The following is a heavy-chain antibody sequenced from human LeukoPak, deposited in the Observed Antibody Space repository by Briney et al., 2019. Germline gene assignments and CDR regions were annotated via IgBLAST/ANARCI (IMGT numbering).Heavy chain of an antibody. CDR3: AGTSKYMAV. J-gene: IGHJ6*03. CDR2: ISYSENT. CDR1: GGSTSSYY. V-gene: IGHV4-59*08. Sequence: SETPPLTCTVSGGSTSSYYWSWIRQPPGKGLEWIGYISYSENTNYNPSLKSRVNISVDSSKNQFSLKLSSVTAADTAVYYCAGTSKYMAVWGKGTTVTVSS.